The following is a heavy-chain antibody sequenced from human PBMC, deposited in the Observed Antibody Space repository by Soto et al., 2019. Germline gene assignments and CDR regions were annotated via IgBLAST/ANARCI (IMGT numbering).Heavy chain of an antibody. CDR1: GFTISTFA. CDR3: AKDAVYKDGLWLMDS. V-gene: IGHV3-23*01. Sequence: PGGSLRLSCAASGFTISTFAMTWVRQAPGKGLESVSVVTGSGGQIHYADSVKGRFTISKDNSKNTLYLQMSNLRDEDTALYYCAKDAVYKDGLWLMDSWGQGTLVTVSS. CDR2: VTGSGGQI. J-gene: IGHJ5*02. D-gene: IGHD2-21*01.